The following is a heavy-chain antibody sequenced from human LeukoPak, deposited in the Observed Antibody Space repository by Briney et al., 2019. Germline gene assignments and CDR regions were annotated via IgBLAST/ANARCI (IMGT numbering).Heavy chain of an antibody. D-gene: IGHD3-10*01. V-gene: IGHV4-59*12. CDR3: ASLRGGEPEGWFDP. J-gene: IGHJ5*02. CDR1: GGSISSYY. Sequence: SETLSLTCTVSGGSISSYYWSWIRQPPGKGLEWIGYINYSGSTNSNPSLKSRVTISVDTSKNQFSLKLSSVTAADTAVYYCASLRGGEPEGWFDPWGQGTLVTVSS. CDR2: INYSGST.